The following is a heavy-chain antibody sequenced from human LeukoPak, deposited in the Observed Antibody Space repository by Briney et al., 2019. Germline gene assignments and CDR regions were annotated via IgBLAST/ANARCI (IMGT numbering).Heavy chain of an antibody. Sequence: PGGSLRLSCAASGFTFSNFGMHWVRQAPGKGLEWVAVISYDGKNEYYIDSVKGRFTISRDNAKNTLYLQMNSLRAEDTAVYYCARPPWGIAAAAMDVWGKGTTVTVSS. CDR1: GFTFSNFG. CDR2: ISYDGKNE. V-gene: IGHV3-30*03. D-gene: IGHD6-13*01. J-gene: IGHJ6*03. CDR3: ARPPWGIAAAAMDV.